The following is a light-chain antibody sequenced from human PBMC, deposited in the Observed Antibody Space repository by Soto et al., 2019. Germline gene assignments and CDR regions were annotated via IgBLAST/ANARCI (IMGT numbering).Light chain of an antibody. J-gene: IGKJ2*01. Sequence: EIVLTQSPGTLSLSPGERATLSCRASQSVTSGYLGWYQQKPGQAPRLLIYGASSRATGISDRFSGSGSGTDFTLTISRLDPEDFAVYYCQQYATSPPMYTFGQGTKVEIK. CDR3: QQYATSPPMYT. V-gene: IGKV3-20*01. CDR1: QSVTSGY. CDR2: GAS.